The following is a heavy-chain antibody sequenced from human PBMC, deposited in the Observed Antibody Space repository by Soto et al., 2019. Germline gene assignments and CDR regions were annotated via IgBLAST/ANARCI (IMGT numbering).Heavy chain of an antibody. CDR2: ISSSGRR. CDR3: ARATAYCGRTDCYPFDY. D-gene: IGHD2-21*01. V-gene: IGHV4-30-4*01. CDR1: GVSLTSDDYY. J-gene: IGHJ4*02. Sequence: NPSETLSLTCTVSGVSLTSDDYYWTWIRQPPGKGLEWMGHISSSGRRDYNPSLRSRVTMSLDMSQNQFSLKVSSVTAADTAVYYCARATAYCGRTDCYPFDYWGQGTQVTVSS.